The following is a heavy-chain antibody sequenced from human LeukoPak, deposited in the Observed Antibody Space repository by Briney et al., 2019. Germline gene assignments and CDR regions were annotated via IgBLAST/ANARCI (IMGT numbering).Heavy chain of an antibody. D-gene: IGHD3-10*01. V-gene: IGHV3-23*01. Sequence: GGSLRLSCAASGFTFSSYAMSWVRQAPGKGLGWVSAISGSGGSTYYADSVKGRFTISRDNSKNTLYLQMNSLRAEDTAVYYCAKDQDYYGSGSPYGDYWGQGTLVTVSS. CDR3: AKDQDYYGSGSPYGDY. J-gene: IGHJ4*02. CDR1: GFTFSSYA. CDR2: ISGSGGST.